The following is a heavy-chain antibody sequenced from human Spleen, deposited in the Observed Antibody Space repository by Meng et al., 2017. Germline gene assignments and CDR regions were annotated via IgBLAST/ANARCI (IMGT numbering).Heavy chain of an antibody. J-gene: IGHJ5*02. CDR3: AREAGTSGDWFDP. Sequence: QPQLQESGPGLVKPSETLSLTCSVSGDSISSSDSYWGWIRQSPGKGLEWIGSIGHSGFTYYTPSLKSRVTVSIDTSRSQFSLELNSVTAADTAAYYCAREAGTSGDWFDPWGQGTLVTVSS. CDR2: IGHSGFT. CDR1: GDSISSSDSY. D-gene: IGHD1-26*01. V-gene: IGHV4-39*07.